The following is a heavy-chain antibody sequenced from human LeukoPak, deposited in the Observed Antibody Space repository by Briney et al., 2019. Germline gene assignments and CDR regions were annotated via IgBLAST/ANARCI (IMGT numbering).Heavy chain of an antibody. CDR2: IYHSGST. CDR1: GGSISSSNW. Sequence: SETLSLTCAVSGGSISSSNWWSWVRQPPGMGLEWIGEIYHSGSTNYNPSLKSRVTISVDKSKNQFSLKLSSVTAADTAVYYCATQYDILTGYDYWGQGTLVTVSS. CDR3: ATQYDILTGYDY. J-gene: IGHJ4*02. D-gene: IGHD3-9*01. V-gene: IGHV4-4*02.